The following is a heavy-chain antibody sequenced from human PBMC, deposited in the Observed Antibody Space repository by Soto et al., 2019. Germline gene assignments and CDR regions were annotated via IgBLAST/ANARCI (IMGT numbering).Heavy chain of an antibody. CDR1: GGTFSSYA. D-gene: IGHD3-22*01. V-gene: IGHV1-69*01. Sequence: QVQLVQSGAEVKKPGSSVKVSCKASGGTFSSYAISWMRQAPGQGLEWMGGIIPIFGTANYAQKFQGRVTITADESTSTAYMELSSLRSEDTAVYYCARDLGYYYDSSGYYPPGYYYYGMDVWGQGTTVTVSS. CDR2: IIPIFGTA. CDR3: ARDLGYYYDSSGYYPPGYYYYGMDV. J-gene: IGHJ6*02.